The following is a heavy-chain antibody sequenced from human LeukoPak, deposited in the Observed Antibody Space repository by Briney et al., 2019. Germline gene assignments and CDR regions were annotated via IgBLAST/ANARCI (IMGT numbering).Heavy chain of an antibody. J-gene: IGHJ4*02. Sequence: SVKVSCKASRYTFTGYFLHWLRQAPGQGLEWMGGIIPIFGTANYAQKFQGRVTITADESTSTAYMELSSLRSEDTAVYYCASYGAVAGFYREDWGQGTLVTVSS. D-gene: IGHD6-19*01. CDR1: RYTFTGYF. CDR3: ASYGAVAGFYRED. CDR2: IIPIFGTA. V-gene: IGHV1-69*13.